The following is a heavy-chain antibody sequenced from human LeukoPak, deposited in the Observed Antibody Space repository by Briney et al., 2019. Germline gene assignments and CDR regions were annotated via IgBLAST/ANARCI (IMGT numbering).Heavy chain of an antibody. CDR1: GGSISSYY. CDR2: IYYSGST. V-gene: IGHV4-59*08. J-gene: IGHJ3*02. CDR3: ARLCGGSCFTNDAFDI. D-gene: IGHD2-15*01. Sequence: SETLSLTCTVSGGSISSYYWSWIRQPPGKGLEWIGYIYYSGSTNYNPSLKSRVTISVDTSKNQFSLKLSSVTAADTAVYYCARLCGGSCFTNDAFDIWGQGTMVTVSP.